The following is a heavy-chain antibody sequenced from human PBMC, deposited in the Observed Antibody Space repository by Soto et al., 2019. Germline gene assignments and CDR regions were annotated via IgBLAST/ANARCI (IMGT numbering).Heavy chain of an antibody. CDR1: GFTVSGYW. D-gene: IGHD3-22*01. CDR3: TRPLDAMIPTAY. Sequence: EVQLVESGGGLVQPGGSLRLSCAASGFTVSGYWMHWVRQAPGKGLTWVSRINSDGSYTSSADSVKGRFTISKDNARNTLYLQMNSLRIEDTAAYYCTRPLDAMIPTAYWAQGTLVTVSS. V-gene: IGHV3-74*01. CDR2: INSDGSYT. J-gene: IGHJ4*02.